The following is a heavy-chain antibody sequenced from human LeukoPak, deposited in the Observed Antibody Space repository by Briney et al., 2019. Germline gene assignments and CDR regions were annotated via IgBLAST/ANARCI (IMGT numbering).Heavy chain of an antibody. V-gene: IGHV1-2*02. J-gene: IGHJ6*03. CDR1: GYTFTGYY. D-gene: IGHD5-12*01. CDR3: AKGRGYGGYYMDV. Sequence: ASVEVSCKASGYTFTGYYMHWVRQAPGQGLEWMGWINPNSGGTNYAQKFQGRVTMTRDTSISTAYMELSRLRSDDTAVYYCAKGRGYGGYYMDVWGKGTTVTISS. CDR2: INPNSGGT.